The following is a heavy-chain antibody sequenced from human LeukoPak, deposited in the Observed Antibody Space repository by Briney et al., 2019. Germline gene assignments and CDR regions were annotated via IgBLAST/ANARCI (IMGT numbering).Heavy chain of an antibody. D-gene: IGHD3-22*01. CDR3: ARGGSITMIVVVITGYFDY. CDR1: GFTFSHYA. Sequence: PGGSLRLSCAASGFTFSHYAMSWVRQAPGKGLEWVSGISGSGANTYYADSVKGRFTISRDNSKNTLYLQMNSLRAEDTAVYYCARGGSITMIVVVITGYFDYWGQGTLVTVSS. V-gene: IGHV3-23*01. J-gene: IGHJ4*02. CDR2: ISGSGANT.